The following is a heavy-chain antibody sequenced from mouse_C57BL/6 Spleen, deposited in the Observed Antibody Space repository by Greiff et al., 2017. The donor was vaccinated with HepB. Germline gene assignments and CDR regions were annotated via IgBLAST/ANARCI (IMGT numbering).Heavy chain of an antibody. Sequence: DVQLQESGPGLVKPSQSLSLTCSVTGYSITSGYYWNWIRQFPGNKLEWMGYISYDGSNNYNPSLKNRISITRDTSKNQFFLKLNSVTTEDTATYYCARVPDGYYFDYWGQGTTLTVSS. V-gene: IGHV3-6*01. CDR3: ARVPDGYYFDY. D-gene: IGHD2-3*01. J-gene: IGHJ2*01. CDR2: ISYDGSN. CDR1: GYSITSGYY.